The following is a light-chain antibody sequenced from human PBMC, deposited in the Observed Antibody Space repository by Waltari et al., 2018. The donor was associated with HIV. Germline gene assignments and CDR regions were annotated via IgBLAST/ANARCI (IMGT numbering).Light chain of an antibody. V-gene: IGKV3-11*01. CDR3: QQRNEWPLT. Sequence: LLTQYPATLSMSPGDRVTLSCRDSQSVKTYLGWYQQKPGQATRLLIYDVSNRATGIPGRFSGSGFGTYFTLTIISLEPEDFAVYYCQQRNEWPLTFGGGTKVELK. J-gene: IGKJ4*01. CDR2: DVS. CDR1: QSVKTY.